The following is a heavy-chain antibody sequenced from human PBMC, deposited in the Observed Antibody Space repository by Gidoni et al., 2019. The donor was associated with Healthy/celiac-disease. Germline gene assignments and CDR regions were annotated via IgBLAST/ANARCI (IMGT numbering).Heavy chain of an antibody. Sequence: EVQLLESGGGLVQPGGSLRLSCAASGFTFGSYAMSWVRQAPGKGLEWVSAISGTGGRTYYADSVKGRFTISRDNSKDTLYLQMNGLRAEDTAVYYCAKDLPSSGTDYWGQGTLVTVSS. CDR2: ISGTGGRT. CDR3: AKDLPSSGTDY. V-gene: IGHV3-23*01. D-gene: IGHD3-22*01. J-gene: IGHJ4*02. CDR1: GFTFGSYA.